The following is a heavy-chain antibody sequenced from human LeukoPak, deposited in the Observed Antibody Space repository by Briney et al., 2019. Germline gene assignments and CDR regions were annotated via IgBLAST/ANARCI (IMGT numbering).Heavy chain of an antibody. J-gene: IGHJ5*02. Sequence: SVKVSCKASGGTFSSYAISWVRQAPGQGLEWMGGIIPIFGTANYAQKFQGRVTITADESTSTAYMELSSLRSEDTAVYYCARTPRYCSGTSCYFVWYLVTWLDPWGQGTLVTVSS. CDR3: ARTPRYCSGTSCYFVWYLVTWLDP. D-gene: IGHD2-2*01. V-gene: IGHV1-69*13. CDR1: GGTFSSYA. CDR2: IIPIFGTA.